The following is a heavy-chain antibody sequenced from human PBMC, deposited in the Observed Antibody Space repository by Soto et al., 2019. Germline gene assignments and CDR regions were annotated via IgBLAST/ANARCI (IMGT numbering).Heavy chain of an antibody. CDR2: ITGRGGGT. J-gene: IGHJ4*02. V-gene: IGHV3-23*01. Sequence: EVQLLESGGGLVQPGGSLRLSCAASGFTFSNYAMPWVRQAPGKGLEWVSVITGRGGGTYFVDSVKGRFTISRDNSKNTLYLQMNSLSAEDTAVYYCAKRHLTAAGFDYWGQGTLVTVSS. CDR3: AKRHLTAAGFDY. CDR1: GFTFSNYA. D-gene: IGHD6-13*01.